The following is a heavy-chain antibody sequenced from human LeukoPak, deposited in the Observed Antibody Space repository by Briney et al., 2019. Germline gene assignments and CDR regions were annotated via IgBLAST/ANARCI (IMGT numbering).Heavy chain of an antibody. Sequence: SETLSLTCTVSGASINNYYWTWIRQSPGKGLEWIGYIRSTGSTNYNFSLRRRVIMSVDKSKNQFSLNLSSVTAADTAVYYCVRDEKGDYNFDYWGQGTLVTVSS. CDR2: IRSTGST. CDR3: VRDEKGDYNFDY. D-gene: IGHD4-17*01. J-gene: IGHJ4*02. CDR1: GASINNYY. V-gene: IGHV4-59*01.